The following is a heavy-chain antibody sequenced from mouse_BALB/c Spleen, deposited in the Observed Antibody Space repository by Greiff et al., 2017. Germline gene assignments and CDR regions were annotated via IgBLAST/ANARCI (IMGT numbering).Heavy chain of an antibody. V-gene: IGHV2-2*02. J-gene: IGHJ3*01. Sequence: QVQLQQSGPGLVQPSQSLSITCTVSGFSLTSYGVHWVRQSPGKGLEWLGVIWSGGSTDYNAAFISRLSISKDNSKSQVFFKMNSLQANDTAIYYCARKRDGYYAVAYWGQGTLVTVAA. D-gene: IGHD2-3*01. CDR3: ARKRDGYYAVAY. CDR2: IWSGGST. CDR1: GFSLTSYG.